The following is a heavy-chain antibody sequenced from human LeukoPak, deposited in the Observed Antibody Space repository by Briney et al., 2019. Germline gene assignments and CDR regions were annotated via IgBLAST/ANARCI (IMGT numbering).Heavy chain of an antibody. D-gene: IGHD4-17*01. V-gene: IGHV3-30*18. Sequence: HSGGSLRLSCAAPGFTFSSYGMHWVRQAPGKGLEWVAVISYDGSNKYYADSVKGRFTISRDNSKNTLYLQMNSLRAEDTAVYYCAKHRENYGDSCLDDYWGQGALVTVSS. J-gene: IGHJ4*02. CDR3: AKHRENYGDSCLDDY. CDR1: GFTFSSYG. CDR2: ISYDGSNK.